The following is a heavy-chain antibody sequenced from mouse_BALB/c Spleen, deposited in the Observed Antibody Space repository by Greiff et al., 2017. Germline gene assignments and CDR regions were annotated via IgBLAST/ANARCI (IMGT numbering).Heavy chain of an antibody. CDR2: IYPGDGDT. J-gene: IGHJ3*01. D-gene: IGHD2-2*01. CDR3: ARASYGYRFAY. Sequence: QVQLQQPGAELVRPGSSVKISCKASGYAFSSYWMNWVKQRPGQGLEWIGQIYPGDGDTNYNGKFKGKATLTADKSSSTAYMQLSSLTSEDSAVYFCARASYGYRFAYWGQGTLVTDSA. V-gene: IGHV1-80*01. CDR1: GYAFSSYW.